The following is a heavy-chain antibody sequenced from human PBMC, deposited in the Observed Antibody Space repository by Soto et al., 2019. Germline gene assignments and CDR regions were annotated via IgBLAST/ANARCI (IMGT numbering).Heavy chain of an antibody. V-gene: IGHV1-3*01. CDR3: ASYCSGGSCPIDYCMDV. CDR2: INAGNGNT. Sequence: GASVKVSCKASGYTFTSYAMHWVRQAPGQRLEWMGWINAGNGNTKYSQKFQGRVTITRDTSASTAYMELSSLRSEDTAVYYCASYCSGGSCPIDYCMDVWGQGTTVSVSS. D-gene: IGHD2-15*01. CDR1: GYTFTSYA. J-gene: IGHJ6*02.